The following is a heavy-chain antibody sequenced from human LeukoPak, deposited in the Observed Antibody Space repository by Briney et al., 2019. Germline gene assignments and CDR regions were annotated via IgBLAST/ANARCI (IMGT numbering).Heavy chain of an antibody. Sequence: SETLSLTCTVPGGSISSSSYYWGWIRQPPGTGLEWIGSIYYSGSTYYNPSLKSRVTISVDTSKNQFSLKLSSVTAADTAVYYCARVPRIAAAAHYFDYWGQGTLVTVSS. D-gene: IGHD6-13*01. V-gene: IGHV4-39*07. CDR3: ARVPRIAAAAHYFDY. J-gene: IGHJ4*02. CDR2: IYYSGST. CDR1: GGSISSSSYY.